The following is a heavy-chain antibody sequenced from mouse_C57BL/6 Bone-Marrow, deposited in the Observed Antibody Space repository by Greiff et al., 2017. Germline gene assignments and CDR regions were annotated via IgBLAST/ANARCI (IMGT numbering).Heavy chain of an antibody. Sequence: QVQLQQSGAELAKPGASVKLSCKASGYTFTSYWMHWVKQRPGQGLEWIGYINPSSGYTKYNQKFKDKATVTADKSSSTAYMQLSSLTYEDSAVYYCARDAMDDWGQGTSVAVSS. CDR2: INPSSGYT. V-gene: IGHV1-7*01. CDR3: ARDAMDD. J-gene: IGHJ4*01. CDR1: GYTFTSYW.